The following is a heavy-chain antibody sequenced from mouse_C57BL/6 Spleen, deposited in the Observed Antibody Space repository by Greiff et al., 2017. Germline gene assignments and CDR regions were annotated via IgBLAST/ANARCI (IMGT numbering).Heavy chain of an antibody. CDR1: GYTFTSYW. D-gene: IGHD2-4*01. V-gene: IGHV1-55*01. CDR2: IYPGSGST. Sequence: VQLQQPGAELVKPGASVKMSCKASGYTFTSYWITWVKQRPGQGLEWIGDIYPGSGSTNYNETFKSKATLTVDTSSSTAYMQLSSLTSEDSAVYYCARQGLYYDYPWFAYWGQGTLVTVSA. CDR3: ARQGLYYDYPWFAY. J-gene: IGHJ3*01.